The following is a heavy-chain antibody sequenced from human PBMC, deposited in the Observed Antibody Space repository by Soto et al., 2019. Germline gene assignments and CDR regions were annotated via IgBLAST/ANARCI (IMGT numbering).Heavy chain of an antibody. CDR1: GGSISSSSYY. J-gene: IGHJ6*02. D-gene: IGHD3-10*01. CDR2: IYYSGST. CDR3: ARKATVRGVIGYYYYGMDV. Sequence: SETLSLTCTVSGGSISSSSYYWGWIRQPPGKGLEWIGSIYYSGSTYYNPSLKSRVTISVDTSKNQFSLKLSSVTAADTAVYYCARKATVRGVIGYYYYGMDVWGQGTTVTVS. V-gene: IGHV4-39*01.